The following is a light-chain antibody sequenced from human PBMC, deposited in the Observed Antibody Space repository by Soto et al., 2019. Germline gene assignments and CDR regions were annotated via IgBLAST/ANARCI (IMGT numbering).Light chain of an antibody. CDR3: QQYSNWPYT. Sequence: EIVMTQSPATLSVSPGERATLSCRASQSVSSNLAWYQQKPGQAPRLLIYGASTRATGIPARFSGSGSGTEFTLTISSLQSEDFAVYYCQQYSNWPYTFGQGTNLDI. CDR1: QSVSSN. V-gene: IGKV3-15*01. CDR2: GAS. J-gene: IGKJ2*01.